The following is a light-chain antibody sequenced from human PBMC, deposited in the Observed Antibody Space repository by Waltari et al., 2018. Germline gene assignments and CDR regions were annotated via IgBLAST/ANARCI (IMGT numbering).Light chain of an antibody. J-gene: IGLJ7*01. V-gene: IGLV5-45*02. CDR3: MIWHGSSAV. CDR2: YKSDSDK. Sequence: QAVLTQPSSLSAPPGASASLTCTPRRGINVGKYRISWYQQKPGSPPQYLLRYKSDSDKQQGSGVPSRFSGSKDVSANAGILLISGLQSEDEADYYCMIWHGSSAVFGGGTQLTVL. CDR1: RGINVGKYR.